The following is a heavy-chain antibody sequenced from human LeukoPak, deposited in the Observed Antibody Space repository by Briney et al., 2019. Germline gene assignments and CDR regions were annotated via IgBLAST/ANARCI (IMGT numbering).Heavy chain of an antibody. CDR1: GGSISNYY. V-gene: IGHV4-4*07. D-gene: IGHD1-26*01. CDR3: ARDRDSGSPSNRFYFDY. Sequence: SETLSLTCTVSGGSISNYYWSWVRQPAGKGLEWIGRIFTSGSTNYNPSLKSRVTMSVDTSMNQLSLKLSSVTAADTAVYYCARDRDSGSPSNRFYFDYWGQGTLVTVSS. J-gene: IGHJ4*02. CDR2: IFTSGST.